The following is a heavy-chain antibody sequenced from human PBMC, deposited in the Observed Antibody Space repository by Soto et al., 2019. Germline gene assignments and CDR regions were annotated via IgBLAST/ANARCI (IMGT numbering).Heavy chain of an antibody. CDR2: INPSGGRT. Sequence: QVHLVQSGAEVKKPGASVKVSCKASGYTFTTYSMHWVRQTPGHGLEWMGVINPSGGRTSYAQKFQGRVTMTRDTSTSTVHMELSNLRSEVTAVYFCARDGGYDVLTGHYILLYYLDNWGLGTLVTVSS. J-gene: IGHJ4*02. CDR3: ARDGGYDVLTGHYILLYYLDN. V-gene: IGHV1-46*01. D-gene: IGHD3-9*01. CDR1: GYTFTTYS.